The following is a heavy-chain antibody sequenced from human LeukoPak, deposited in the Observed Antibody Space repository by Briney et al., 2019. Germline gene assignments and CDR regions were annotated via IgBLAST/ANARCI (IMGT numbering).Heavy chain of an antibody. CDR2: ISGSGGST. CDR1: GFTFSSYA. CDR3: AKDWGIHSSSWYYFDY. D-gene: IGHD6-13*01. V-gene: IGHV3-23*01. Sequence: GGFLRLSCAASGFTFSSYAMSWVRQAPGKGLEWVSAISGSGGSTYYADSVKGRFTISRDNSKNTLYLQMNSLRAEDTAVYYCAKDWGIHSSSWYYFDYWGQGTLVTVSS. J-gene: IGHJ4*02.